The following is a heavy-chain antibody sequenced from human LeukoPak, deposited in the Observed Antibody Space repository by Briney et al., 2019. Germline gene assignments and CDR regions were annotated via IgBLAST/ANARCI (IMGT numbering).Heavy chain of an antibody. D-gene: IGHD6-13*01. Sequence: GGSLRLSCAASGFTFSSYAMHWVRQAPGKGLEWVVVISYDGSNKYYADSVKGRFTISRDNSKNTLYLQMNSLRAEDTAVYYCARDRIAAAGTALDYWGQGTLVTVSS. J-gene: IGHJ4*02. CDR2: ISYDGSNK. CDR1: GFTFSSYA. V-gene: IGHV3-30-3*01. CDR3: ARDRIAAAGTALDY.